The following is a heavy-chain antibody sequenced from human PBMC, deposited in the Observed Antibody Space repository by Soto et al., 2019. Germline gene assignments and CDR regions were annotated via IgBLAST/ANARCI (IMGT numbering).Heavy chain of an antibody. V-gene: IGHV3-30*18. J-gene: IGHJ6*02. CDR3: AKDYGDYNFNYGMDV. CDR1: GFRFSAYA. Sequence: QVQLVESGGGVVQPGGSLRLSCAASGFRFSAYAMHWVRQAPGKGLEWVAVISYEGSNRFYADSVKGRFTVSRDNSKNMVYLQMNSLRGEVTAVYYCAKDYGDYNFNYGMDVWGRGTTVTVSS. CDR2: ISYEGSNR. D-gene: IGHD4-17*01.